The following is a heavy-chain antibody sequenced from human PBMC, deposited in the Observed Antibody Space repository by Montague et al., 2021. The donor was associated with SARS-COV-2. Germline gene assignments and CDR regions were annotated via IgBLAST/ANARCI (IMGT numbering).Heavy chain of an antibody. CDR3: ARGGGYSYGALDY. CDR1: GDSVSSGSYY. J-gene: IGHJ4*02. D-gene: IGHD5-18*01. Sequence: SETLSLTCTVSGDSVSSGSYYWSWIRQPPGKGLEWIGEINHSGSTNYNPSLKSRVTISVDTSKKQFSLRLNSVTAADTAVYYCARGGGYSYGALDYWGQGTLVTVSS. CDR2: INHSGST. V-gene: IGHV4-39*07.